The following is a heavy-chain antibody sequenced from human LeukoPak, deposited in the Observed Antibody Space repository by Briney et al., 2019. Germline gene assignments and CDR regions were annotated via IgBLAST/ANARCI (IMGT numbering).Heavy chain of an antibody. Sequence: GGSMRLSCAASGFTFSSYAMSWVRQAPGKGLEWVSAISGSGGSTYYADSVKGRFTISRDNSKNTLYLQMNSLRAEDTAVYYCAKLPGTCSGGSCPEGWFDPWGQGTLVAVSS. D-gene: IGHD2-15*01. CDR2: ISGSGGST. CDR3: AKLPGTCSGGSCPEGWFDP. CDR1: GFTFSSYA. J-gene: IGHJ5*02. V-gene: IGHV3-23*01.